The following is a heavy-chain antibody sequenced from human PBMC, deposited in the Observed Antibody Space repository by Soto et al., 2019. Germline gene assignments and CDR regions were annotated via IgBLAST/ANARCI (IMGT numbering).Heavy chain of an antibody. D-gene: IGHD6-13*01. V-gene: IGHV1-2*04. CDR1: GYTFTGYY. CDR2: INPNSGGT. Sequence: SSVKVSCKASGYTFTGYYMHWVRQAPGQGLEWMGWINPNSGGTNYAQKFQGWVTMTRDTSISTAYMELSRLRSDDTAVYYCARDIAAADTDYYYHGIDVWGQGTTVTVSS. J-gene: IGHJ6*02. CDR3: ARDIAAADTDYYYHGIDV.